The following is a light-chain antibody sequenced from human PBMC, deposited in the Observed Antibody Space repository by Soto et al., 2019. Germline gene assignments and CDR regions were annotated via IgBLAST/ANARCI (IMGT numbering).Light chain of an antibody. CDR1: QSLLHSNGHNY. Sequence: DIVMTPSPLSLPVTPGEPASISCRSSQSLLHSNGHNYLDWYLQKPGQSPQLLIYLGANRASGVADRFSGRGSGTDFTLRISSVQDEDVVIYYCMQALQTPPYTFGLGTKLEI. CDR2: LGA. V-gene: IGKV2-28*01. J-gene: IGKJ2*01. CDR3: MQALQTPPYT.